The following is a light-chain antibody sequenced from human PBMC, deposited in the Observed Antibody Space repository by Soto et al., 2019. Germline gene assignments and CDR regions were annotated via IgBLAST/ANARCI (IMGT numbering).Light chain of an antibody. V-gene: IGKV3-15*01. CDR3: QQYNTWPPLT. Sequence: EIVMTQSPATLSVSPGERATLSCRASQSINNALAWYQQKPGQAPRLLIYGAAARATGIPGRFSGSGSGTEFTLTITSLQSEDSAVYYCQQYNTWPPLTFGQGTRLDI. J-gene: IGKJ5*01. CDR1: QSINNA. CDR2: GAA.